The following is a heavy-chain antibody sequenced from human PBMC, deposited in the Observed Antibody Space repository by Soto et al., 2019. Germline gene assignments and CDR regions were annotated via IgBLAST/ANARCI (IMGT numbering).Heavy chain of an antibody. V-gene: IGHV1-8*01. CDR2: MNPNSGNT. J-gene: IGHJ6*02. Sequence: GASVKVSCKASGYTFTSYDINWVRQATGQGLEWMGWMNPNSGNTGYAQKFQGRVTMTRNTSISTAYMELSSLRSEDTAVYYCARGGYDFWSGYYTPYYYYYGMDVWGQGTTVTVSS. D-gene: IGHD3-3*01. CDR1: GYTFTSYD. CDR3: ARGGYDFWSGYYTPYYYYYGMDV.